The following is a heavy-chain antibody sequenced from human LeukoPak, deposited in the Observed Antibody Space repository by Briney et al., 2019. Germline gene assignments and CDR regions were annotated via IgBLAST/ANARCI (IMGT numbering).Heavy chain of an antibody. CDR3: ATRYSSGWYYIDY. Sequence: SETLSLTCAVYGGSFSGYYWSWIRQPPGKGLEWIGEINHSGSTNYNPSLKSRVTISVDTSKNQFSLKLSSVTAADTAVYYCATRYSSGWYYIDYWGQGTLVTVSS. D-gene: IGHD6-19*01. J-gene: IGHJ4*02. CDR1: GGSFSGYY. V-gene: IGHV4-34*01. CDR2: INHSGST.